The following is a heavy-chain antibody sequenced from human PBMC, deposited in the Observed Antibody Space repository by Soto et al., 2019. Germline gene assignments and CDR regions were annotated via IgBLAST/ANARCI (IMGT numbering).Heavy chain of an antibody. Sequence: GGSLRLSSAASGFTFSSYEMNWVRQAPGKGLEWVSYISSSGSTIYYADSVKGRFTISRDNAKNSLYLQMNSLRAEDTAVYYCARAPPPSRANSYYYGMDVWGQGTTVTVSS. J-gene: IGHJ6*02. CDR1: GFTFSSYE. CDR2: ISSSGSTI. V-gene: IGHV3-48*03. CDR3: ARAPPPSRANSYYYGMDV.